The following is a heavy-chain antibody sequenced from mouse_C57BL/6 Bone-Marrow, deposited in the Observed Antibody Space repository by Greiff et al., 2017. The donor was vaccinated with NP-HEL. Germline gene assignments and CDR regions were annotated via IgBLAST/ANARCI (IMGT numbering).Heavy chain of an antibody. CDR3: EGGRDYPYLDY. J-gene: IGHJ2*01. V-gene: IGHV1-81*01. CDR1: GYTFTSYG. Sequence: QVQLQQSGAELARPGASVKLSCKASGYTFTSYGISWVKQRTGQGLEWIGEIYPRSGNTYYNEKFKGKATLTAYKSSSTAYMELRSLTSEDSAVYFCEGGRDYPYLDYWGQGTTLTVSS. CDR2: IYPRSGNT. D-gene: IGHD2-4*01.